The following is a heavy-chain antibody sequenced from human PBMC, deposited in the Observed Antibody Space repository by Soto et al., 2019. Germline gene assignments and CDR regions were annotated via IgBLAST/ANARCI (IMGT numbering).Heavy chain of an antibody. CDR2: IYFSGTT. Sequence: SETLSLTCSVSGGYINSYYWSWIRQPPGKGLEWIGYIYFSGTTNYNPSLKSRITISANTSKKQFSLKLTSATAADTAVYYCASSTGPNYFDYWGQGIMVTVSS. J-gene: IGHJ4*02. CDR3: ASSTGPNYFDY. V-gene: IGHV4-59*01. CDR1: GGYINSYY.